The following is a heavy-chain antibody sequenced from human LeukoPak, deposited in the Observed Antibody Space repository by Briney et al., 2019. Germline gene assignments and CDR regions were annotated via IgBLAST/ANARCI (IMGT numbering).Heavy chain of an antibody. V-gene: IGHV3-23*01. CDR1: GFTFSSYD. D-gene: IGHD4-17*01. J-gene: IGHJ4*02. CDR2: ISRRSGAST. Sequence: GGSLRLSCAASGFTFSSYDMYWVRQAPGKGLECVASISRRSGASTYYAASVKGRFTFSRDNSRSTLYLEMNSLRADDTAVYYCSKKGQNGDYGKPDWGQGTLVTVSS. CDR3: SKKGQNGDYGKPD.